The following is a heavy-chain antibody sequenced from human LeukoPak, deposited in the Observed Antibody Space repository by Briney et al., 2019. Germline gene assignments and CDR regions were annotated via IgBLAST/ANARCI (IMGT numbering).Heavy chain of an antibody. Sequence: PGGSLRLSCAASGFTFSSYWMHWVRQAPGKGLEWVSSISSSSSYIYYADSVKGRFTISRDNAKNSLYLQMNSLRAEDTAVYYCARESYDSSGYYGDWGQGTLVTVSS. J-gene: IGHJ4*02. D-gene: IGHD3-22*01. CDR3: ARESYDSSGYYGD. V-gene: IGHV3-21*01. CDR1: GFTFSSYW. CDR2: ISSSSSYI.